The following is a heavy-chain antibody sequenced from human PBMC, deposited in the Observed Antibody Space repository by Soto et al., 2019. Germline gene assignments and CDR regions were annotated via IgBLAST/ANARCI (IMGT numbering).Heavy chain of an antibody. D-gene: IGHD3-16*02. J-gene: IGHJ4*02. V-gene: IGHV1-18*01. CDR3: ARTITFGGVIAKLDY. CDR1: GYTFTSYG. Sequence: ASVKVSCKASGYTFTSYGISWVRQAPGQGLEWMGWISAYNGNTNYAQKLQGRVTMTTDTSTSTAYMELRSLRSDDTAVYYCARTITFGGVIAKLDYWGQGTLVTVSS. CDR2: ISAYNGNT.